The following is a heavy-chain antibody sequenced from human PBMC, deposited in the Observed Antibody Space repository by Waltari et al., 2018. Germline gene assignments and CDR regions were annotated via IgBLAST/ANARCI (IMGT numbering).Heavy chain of an antibody. CDR1: GATSGTHW. J-gene: IGHJ4*02. CDR2: IDPSDSDI. V-gene: IGHV5-10-1*03. CDR3: TRHSLGIAVAGPS. D-gene: IGHD6-19*01. Sequence: EVQLVQSGAEVKKPGASLMISCSTSGATSGTHWISWVRQMPGKGLEWMGRIDPSDSDISYSPAFEGHVTISADKSVDTAYLHWSSLKASDTAIYFCTRHSLGIAVAGPSWGQGTLVTVSS.